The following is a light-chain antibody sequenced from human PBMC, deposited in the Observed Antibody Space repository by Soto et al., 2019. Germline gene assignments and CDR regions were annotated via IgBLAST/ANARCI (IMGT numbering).Light chain of an antibody. J-gene: IGLJ3*02. CDR1: SANPNYA. CDR3: QTWGTVILM. Sequence: QPVLNQSPSASASLGASVRLTCTLSSANPNYAIAWHQQQPEKGTRYLMKVNTDGIHTRGDGIPDRFSGSSYGAERYLTITSLQSEDEADYYCQTWGTVILMFGGGTK. CDR2: VNTDGIH. V-gene: IGLV4-69*01.